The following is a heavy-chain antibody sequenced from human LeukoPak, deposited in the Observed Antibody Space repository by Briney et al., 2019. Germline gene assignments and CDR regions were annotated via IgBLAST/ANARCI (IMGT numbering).Heavy chain of an antibody. CDR2: IYTSGST. V-gene: IGHV4-61*02. J-gene: IGHJ5*02. D-gene: IGHD2-2*01. Sequence: PSQTLSLTCTVSGGSISSGSYYWSWIRQPAGKGLEWIGRIYTSGSTNYNPSLKSRVTISVDTSKNQFSLKLSSVTAADTAVYYCARAYPGPNWFDPWGRGTLVTVSS. CDR1: GGSISSGSYY. CDR3: ARAYPGPNWFDP.